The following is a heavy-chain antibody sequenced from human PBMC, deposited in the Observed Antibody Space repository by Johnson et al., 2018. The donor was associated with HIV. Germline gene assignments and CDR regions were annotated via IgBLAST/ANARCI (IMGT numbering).Heavy chain of an antibody. Sequence: EQLVESGGDLVNPGGSLRLSCAASGFTFSDAWMNWVRQAPGKGLEWVGRLKSKTDGGTIDYAAPVKGRFTISRDGSKNTLYLHMNGLKTEDTGVYYCTTGLYWNDAFNIWGQGTMVSVSS. V-gene: IGHV3-15*01. J-gene: IGHJ3*02. CDR3: TTGLYWNDAFNI. D-gene: IGHD1-1*01. CDR2: LKSKTDGGTI. CDR1: GFTFSDAW.